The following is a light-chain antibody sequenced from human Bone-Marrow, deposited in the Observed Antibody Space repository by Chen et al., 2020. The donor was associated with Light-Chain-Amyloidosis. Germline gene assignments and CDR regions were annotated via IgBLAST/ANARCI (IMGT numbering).Light chain of an antibody. CDR2: RDT. V-gene: IGLV3-25*03. CDR1: DLPTKY. J-gene: IGLJ2*01. CDR3: QSADSSGTYEVI. Sequence: SYELTQPPSVSVSPGQTARITCSGDDLPTKYAYWYQQQPGRAPVLVIHRDTERPSGMSERFSGSSSGTTATLTISGVQAEDEADYHCQSADSSGTYEVIFGGGTKLTVL.